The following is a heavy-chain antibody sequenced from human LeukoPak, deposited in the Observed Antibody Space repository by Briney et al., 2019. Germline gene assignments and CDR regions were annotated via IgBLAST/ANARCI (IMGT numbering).Heavy chain of an antibody. V-gene: IGHV3-23*01. CDR2: ISGSGGST. J-gene: IGHJ6*02. Sequence: PGGSLRLSCAASGFTFSSYAMSWVRQAPGKGLEWVSAISGSGGSTYYADSVKGRFTISRDNSKNTLYLQMNSLRAEDTAVYYCANKGGTPIGLYYYYGMDVWGQGTTVTVSS. CDR3: ANKGGTPIGLYYYYGMDV. CDR1: GFTFSSYA. D-gene: IGHD2-15*01.